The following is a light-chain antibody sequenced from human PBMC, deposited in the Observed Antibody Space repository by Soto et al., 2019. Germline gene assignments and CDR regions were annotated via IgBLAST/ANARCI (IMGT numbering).Light chain of an antibody. CDR2: SND. Sequence: QSVLTQPPSASGTPGQRVTISCSGSNSNIGSNTVSWYHHLPGTAPKLLIYSNDQRPSGVPDRFSGSKSGTSASLAISGLQSEDEADYYCAIWDLTLSAWVFGGGTKVTVL. V-gene: IGLV1-44*01. CDR3: AIWDLTLSAWV. J-gene: IGLJ3*02. CDR1: NSNIGSNT.